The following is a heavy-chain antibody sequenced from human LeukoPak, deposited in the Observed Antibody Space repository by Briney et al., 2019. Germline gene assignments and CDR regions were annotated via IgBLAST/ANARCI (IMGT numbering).Heavy chain of an antibody. CDR2: ISSSSRFI. CDR3: AREARQRSFFDY. CDR1: GFTFNSYS. J-gene: IGHJ4*02. Sequence: GGSLRLSCAASGFTFNSYSMNWFRQAPGKGLEWVSSISSSSRFIYYADSVKGRFTISRDNSKNTLYLQMNSLRAEDTAVYYCAREARQRSFFDYWGQGTLVTVSS. D-gene: IGHD2-2*01. V-gene: IGHV3-21*01.